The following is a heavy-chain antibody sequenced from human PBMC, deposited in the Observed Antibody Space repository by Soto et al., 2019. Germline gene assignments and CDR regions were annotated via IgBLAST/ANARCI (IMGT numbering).Heavy chain of an antibody. CDR1: GGSISSYY. Sequence: SETLSLTCTVSGGSISSYYWSWIRQHAGKGLEWIGRIYTSGSTNYNPSLKSRVTMSVDTSKNQFSLKLSSVTAADTAVYYCARDIYDILTGVYYFDYWGKGTLVTVSS. D-gene: IGHD3-9*01. J-gene: IGHJ4*02. CDR2: IYTSGST. CDR3: ARDIYDILTGVYYFDY. V-gene: IGHV4-4*07.